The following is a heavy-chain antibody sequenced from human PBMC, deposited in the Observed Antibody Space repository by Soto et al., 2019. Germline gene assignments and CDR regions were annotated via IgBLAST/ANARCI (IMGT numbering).Heavy chain of an antibody. CDR2: IYYSGST. J-gene: IGHJ5*02. Sequence: SETLSLTCTVSGGSISSSSYYWGWIRQPPGKGLEWIGSIYYSGSTYYNPSLKSRVTLSVDTSKNQFSLKLSSVTAADTAVYYCARRRKERGSGGINWFDPWGQGTLVTVSS. D-gene: IGHD2-15*01. CDR3: ARRRKERGSGGINWFDP. V-gene: IGHV4-39*01. CDR1: GGSISSSSYY.